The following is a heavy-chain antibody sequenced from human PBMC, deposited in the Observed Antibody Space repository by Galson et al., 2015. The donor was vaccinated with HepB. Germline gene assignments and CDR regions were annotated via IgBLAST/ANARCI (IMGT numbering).Heavy chain of an antibody. CDR3: AKWPADELGIGY. V-gene: IGHV3-23*01. J-gene: IGHJ4*02. Sequence: SLRLSCAASGFTFSSYALSWVRQAPGKGLEWVSHISGSAAITYYADSVKGRFTISRDTSKNTLFLQMNSLRAEDTAVYYCAKWPADELGIGYWGQGTLVTVSS. D-gene: IGHD7-27*01. CDR1: GFTFSSYA. CDR2: ISGSAAIT.